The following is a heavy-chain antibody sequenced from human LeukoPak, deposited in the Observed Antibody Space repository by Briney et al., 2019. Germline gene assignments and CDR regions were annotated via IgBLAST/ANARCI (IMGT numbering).Heavy chain of an antibody. J-gene: IGHJ4*02. CDR3: ARGESSGWYYFNY. CDR1: GGSIVSHY. D-gene: IGHD6-13*01. CDR2: FYASGTT. V-gene: IGHV4-4*07. Sequence: SETLSLTCTVSGGSIVSHYWNWIRQPAGRGLEWIGRFYASGTTNTSPSLKSRVTISVDTTKNQFSLKLSSVTAADTAVYYCARGESSGWYYFNYWGQGTLVTVSS.